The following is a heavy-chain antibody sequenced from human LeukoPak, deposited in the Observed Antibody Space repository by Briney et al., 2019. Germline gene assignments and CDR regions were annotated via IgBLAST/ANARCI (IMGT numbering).Heavy chain of an antibody. CDR2: INHSGRT. J-gene: IGHJ4*02. V-gene: IGHV4-34*01. Sequence: SETLSLTCAVYGGSFSGYYWNWIRQPPGKGLEWIGEINHSGRTNYNPSLKSRVTISVDTSKKQFSLKLSSVTAADTAVYYCAKTMTTVTTTSFWGQGTLVTVSS. D-gene: IGHD4-17*01. CDR1: GGSFSGYY. CDR3: AKTMTTVTTTSF.